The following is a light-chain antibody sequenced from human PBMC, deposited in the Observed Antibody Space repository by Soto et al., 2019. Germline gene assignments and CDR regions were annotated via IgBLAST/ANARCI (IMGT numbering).Light chain of an antibody. CDR2: DAS. V-gene: IGKV3-11*01. Sequence: EIVLTQSPAILSMSPGERATLSCRASQSVSSYFAWYQQKPGQAPRLLIYDASNRATGVPARFSGSGSGTDFTLTISSLEPEDFAVYYCQQRRYWHVTFGQGKKVEI. CDR3: QQRRYWHVT. CDR1: QSVSSY. J-gene: IGKJ1*01.